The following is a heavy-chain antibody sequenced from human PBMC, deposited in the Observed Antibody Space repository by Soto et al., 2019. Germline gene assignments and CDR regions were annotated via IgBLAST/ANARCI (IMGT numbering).Heavy chain of an antibody. CDR3: ARHSSVSRHPGFDY. D-gene: IGHD6-19*01. J-gene: IGHJ4*02. Sequence: QLQLQESGPGLVKPSETLSLTCTVSGGSNSSSTSYWGWVRQPPGKGLEWIASIYDGGTPHYHPSLRSRVPISVDTSKDHLSLKLSSVTASDSAVYYGARHSSVSRHPGFDYGGQGNLVTVSS. V-gene: IGHV4-39*01. CDR1: GGSNSSSTSY. CDR2: IYDGGTP.